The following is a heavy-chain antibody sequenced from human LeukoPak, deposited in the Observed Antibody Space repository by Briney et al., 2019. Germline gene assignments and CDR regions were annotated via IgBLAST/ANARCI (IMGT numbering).Heavy chain of an antibody. Sequence: GGSLRLSCAASGFTFSSYGMHWVRQAPGKGLEWVAVISYDGSNKYYADSVKGRFTISRDNSKNTLYLQMYSLRAEDTAVYYCAKEMSIDGYPDYWGQGTLVTVSS. CDR1: GFTFSSYG. CDR2: ISYDGSNK. CDR3: AKEMSIDGYPDY. V-gene: IGHV3-30*18. J-gene: IGHJ4*02. D-gene: IGHD5-24*01.